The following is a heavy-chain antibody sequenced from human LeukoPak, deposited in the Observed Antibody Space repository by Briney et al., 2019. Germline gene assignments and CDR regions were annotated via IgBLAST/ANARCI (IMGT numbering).Heavy chain of an antibody. CDR1: GGSISSYY. J-gene: IGHJ3*02. Sequence: SETLSLTCTVSGGSISSYYWSWIRQPPGKGLEWIGYIYYSGSTNYNPSLKSRVTISVDTSKNQFSLKLSSVTAADTAVYYCARETHVNAPNAFDIWGQGTMVTVSS. D-gene: IGHD2-2*01. CDR2: IYYSGST. V-gene: IGHV4-59*01. CDR3: ARETHVNAPNAFDI.